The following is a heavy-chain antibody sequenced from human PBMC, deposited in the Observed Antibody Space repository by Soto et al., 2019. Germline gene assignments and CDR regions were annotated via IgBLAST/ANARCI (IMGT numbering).Heavy chain of an antibody. CDR1: GGAISSGGYY. V-gene: IGHV4-31*03. J-gene: IGHJ5*02. CDR2: IYYSGST. CDR3: ARAALGALAKDWVDP. Sequence: QVQLQESGPGLVKPSQTLALTCTVSGGAISSGGYYWSWIRQHPGKGLELIGYIYYSGSTYYNPSRRMRVTTPVDPSKNHCSLRLSSVTAADTAVYYCARAALGALAKDWVDPWGKGTLVTVSS. D-gene: IGHD3-10*01.